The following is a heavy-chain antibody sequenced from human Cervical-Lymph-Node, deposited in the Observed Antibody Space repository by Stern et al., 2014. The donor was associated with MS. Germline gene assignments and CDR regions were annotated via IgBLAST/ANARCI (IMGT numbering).Heavy chain of an antibody. CDR3: ARTWIAVRNTKWFDP. CDR1: GGSFDAFY. Sequence: QVQLQQWGAGLLKPSETLSLTCAVYGGSFDAFYWSWIRQPPGKGLEWIGEISHSGYTNYNPSLKSRVTISVDTSKNQFSLKMSSVTAADTAVYYCARTWIAVRNTKWFDPWGQGTLVTVSS. J-gene: IGHJ5*02. D-gene: IGHD6-6*01. V-gene: IGHV4-34*01. CDR2: ISHSGYT.